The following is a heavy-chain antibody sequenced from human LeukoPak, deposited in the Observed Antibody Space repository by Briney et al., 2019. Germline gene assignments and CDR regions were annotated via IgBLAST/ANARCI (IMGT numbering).Heavy chain of an antibody. CDR2: INPSGGST. CDR3: ARDLGYYDSSGFLVYYCGMDV. V-gene: IGHV1-46*01. J-gene: IGHJ6*02. Sequence: ASVKVSCKASGYTFTSYYMHWVRQAPGQGLEWMGIINPSGGSTSYAQKFQGRVTMTRDTSTSTVYMELSSLRSEDTAVYYCARDLGYYDSSGFLVYYCGMDVWGQGTTVTVSS. CDR1: GYTFTSYY. D-gene: IGHD3-22*01.